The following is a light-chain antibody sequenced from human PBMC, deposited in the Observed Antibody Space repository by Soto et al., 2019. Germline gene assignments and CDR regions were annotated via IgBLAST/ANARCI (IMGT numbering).Light chain of an antibody. CDR1: QSVSNNY. CDR2: GAS. Sequence: IVLTKSAVALSLSAGARATLSCRARQSVSNNYLAWYQQKPGQAPRLLIYGASNRATGIPDRFSGSGSGTDFTLTISRLEPEDFAVYYCQQYGSSGTFGQGTKVDIK. J-gene: IGKJ1*01. CDR3: QQYGSSGT. V-gene: IGKV3-20*01.